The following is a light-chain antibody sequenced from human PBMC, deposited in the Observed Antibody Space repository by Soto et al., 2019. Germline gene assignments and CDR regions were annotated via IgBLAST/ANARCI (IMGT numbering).Light chain of an antibody. V-gene: IGLV1-40*01. CDR1: SSNIGGGYD. Sequence: QSVLTQPPSVSGAPGQRVTISCTGSSSNIGGGYDVHWYQQPPGTAPKLLIYGNSNRPSGVPDRFSGSKSGTSASLAITGLQTEDEADYYCQSYDTSLSGSLFGGGTKLTVL. J-gene: IGLJ2*01. CDR3: QSYDTSLSGSL. CDR2: GNS.